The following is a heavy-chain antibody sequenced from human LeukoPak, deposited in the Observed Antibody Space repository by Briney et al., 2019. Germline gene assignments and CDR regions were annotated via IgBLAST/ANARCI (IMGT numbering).Heavy chain of an antibody. CDR2: ISSSSSYI. V-gene: IGHV3-21*01. Sequence: GGSLRLSCAASGFTFSSYSMNWVRQAPGKGLEWVSSISSSSSYIYYADSVKGRFTISRDNAKNSLYLQMNSLRAEDTAVYYCARDIIAAAGTAHDAFDIWGQGTMVTVSS. J-gene: IGHJ3*02. D-gene: IGHD6-13*01. CDR3: ARDIIAAAGTAHDAFDI. CDR1: GFTFSSYS.